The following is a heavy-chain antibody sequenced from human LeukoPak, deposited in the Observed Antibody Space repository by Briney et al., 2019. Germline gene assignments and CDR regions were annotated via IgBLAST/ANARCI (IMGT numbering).Heavy chain of an antibody. Sequence: PGRSLRLSCAASGFTFDDYAMHWVRQAPGKGLEWVSGISWNSGSIGYADSVKGRFTISRDNAKKSLFLQLNSLGVEDTTTYYCAKDYSFSNFNWGQGTLVTVSS. J-gene: IGHJ4*02. V-gene: IGHV3-9*01. D-gene: IGHD2-15*01. CDR3: AKDYSFSNFN. CDR2: ISWNSGSI. CDR1: GFTFDDYA.